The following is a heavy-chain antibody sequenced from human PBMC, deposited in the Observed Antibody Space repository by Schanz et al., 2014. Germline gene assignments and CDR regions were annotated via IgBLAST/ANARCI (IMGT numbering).Heavy chain of an antibody. CDR1: GFTFSTYA. CDR3: ARGREVVAKIFDV. CDR2: ISSSSSTI. D-gene: IGHD3-22*01. J-gene: IGHJ3*01. Sequence: VHLVESGGGVVQPGRSLRLSCAASGFTFSTYAMHWVRQAPGKGLEWVSYISSSSSTIYYADSVKGRFTISRDNAKNSLYLQMNSLRAEDTGVYYCARGREVVAKIFDVWGQGTMVTVSS. V-gene: IGHV3-48*01.